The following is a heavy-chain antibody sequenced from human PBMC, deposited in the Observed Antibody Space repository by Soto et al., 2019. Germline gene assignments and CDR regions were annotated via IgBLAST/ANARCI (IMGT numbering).Heavy chain of an antibody. CDR3: AAGGGLPRYY. Sequence: LCGGSISSGGYSWSWIRQPPGKGLEWIGYIYHSGSTYYNPSVKSRVTISVDRSKNQFSLKLSSVTAADTAVYYCAAGGGLPRYYWGQGTLVTVSS. V-gene: IGHV4-30-2*01. D-gene: IGHD5-12*01. CDR2: IYHSGST. J-gene: IGHJ4*02. CDR1: GGSISSGGYS.